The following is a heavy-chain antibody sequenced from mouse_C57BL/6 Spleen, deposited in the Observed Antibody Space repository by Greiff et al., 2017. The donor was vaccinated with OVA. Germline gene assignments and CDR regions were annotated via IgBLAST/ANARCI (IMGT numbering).Heavy chain of an antibody. V-gene: IGHV5-4*01. D-gene: IGHD4-1*01. CDR3: ARDLTGTRGGFDY. J-gene: IGHJ2*01. CDR2: ISDGGSYT. Sequence: EVQVVESGGGLVKPGGSLKLSCAASGFTFSSYAMSWVRQTPEKRLEWVATISDGGSYTYYPDNVKGRFTISIYNAKNNLYLQMSHLKSEDTAMYYGARDLTGTRGGFDYWGQGTTLTVSS. CDR1: GFTFSSYA.